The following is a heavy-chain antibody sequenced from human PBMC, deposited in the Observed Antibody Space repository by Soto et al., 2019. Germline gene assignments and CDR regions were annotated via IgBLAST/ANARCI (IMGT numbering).Heavy chain of an antibody. CDR3: ARGSTASYNWLDP. V-gene: IGHV4-31*03. J-gene: IGHJ5*02. CDR2: IYYSGST. Sequence: KTSETLSLTCTVSGGSISSGGYYWSWIRQHPGKGLEWIGYIYYSGSTYYNPSLKSRVTISVDTSKNQFSLKLSSVTAADTAVYYCARGSTASYNWLDPWGQGTLVTVSS. CDR1: GGSISSGGYY.